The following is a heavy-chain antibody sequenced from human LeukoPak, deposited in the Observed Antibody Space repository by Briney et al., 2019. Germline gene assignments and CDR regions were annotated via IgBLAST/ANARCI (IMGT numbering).Heavy chain of an antibody. V-gene: IGHV3-7*04. D-gene: IGHD1-7*01. CDR3: ARGGGTNDL. Sequence: GGSLRLSCAASGFTFSRYWMTWVRQAPGKGLEWVANIKEDGSEKYYVDSVKGRFTISRDNANNSLCQQMNSLRAEYTAVYYCARGGGTNDLWGQGTMVTVSS. J-gene: IGHJ3*01. CDR1: GFTFSRYW. CDR2: IKEDGSEK.